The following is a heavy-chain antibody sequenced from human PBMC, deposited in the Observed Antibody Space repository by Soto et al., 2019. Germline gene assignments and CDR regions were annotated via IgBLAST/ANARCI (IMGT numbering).Heavy chain of an antibody. CDR1: GFTFRSYA. CDR3: ARAVGPFDY. Sequence: GGSLRLSCGVSGFTFRSYAMYWVRQAPGKGLEWVAVIWYDGSHKDYADSVKGRFTISRDNSKNTLYLQMNSLRVEDTAVYYCARAVGPFDYWGQGTLVTVSS. V-gene: IGHV3-33*07. CDR2: IWYDGSHK. J-gene: IGHJ4*02. D-gene: IGHD1-26*01.